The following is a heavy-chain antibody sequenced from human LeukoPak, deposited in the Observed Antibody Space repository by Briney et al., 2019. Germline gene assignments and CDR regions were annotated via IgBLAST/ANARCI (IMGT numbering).Heavy chain of an antibody. CDR3: ARHAGGISATGTRPFDY. CDR1: GASFSSSTYY. J-gene: IGHJ4*02. CDR2: IYYSGST. V-gene: IGHV4-39*01. D-gene: IGHD6-13*01. Sequence: SETLSLTCTVSGASFSSSTYYWGWIRQPPGKGLEWIGSIYYSGSTYYNPSLKSRVTMSVDTSKNQFSLKLGSVTAADTAVYYCARHAGGISATGTRPFDYWGQGTLVTVSS.